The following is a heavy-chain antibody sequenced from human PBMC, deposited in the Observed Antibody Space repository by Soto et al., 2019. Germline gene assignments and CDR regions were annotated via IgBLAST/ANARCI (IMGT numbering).Heavy chain of an antibody. V-gene: IGHV3-7*05. Sequence: TGGSLSLSCAASGFHFSNYVMSWVRQAPGKGLEWVANIKQDGSEIYYVDSVKGRFTISVDTSKNQFSLKLSSVTAADTAVYYCARAGYDFWSGLGPYYYYYMDVWGKGTTVTVSS. CDR3: ARAGYDFWSGLGPYYYYYMDV. CDR1: GFHFSNYV. J-gene: IGHJ6*03. CDR2: IKQDGSEI. D-gene: IGHD3-3*01.